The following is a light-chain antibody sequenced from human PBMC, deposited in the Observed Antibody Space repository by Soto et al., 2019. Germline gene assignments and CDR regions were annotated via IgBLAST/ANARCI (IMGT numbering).Light chain of an antibody. Sequence: QSVLTLPPSASGTPGQRVTISCSGSSSNIGSNTVNWLPGTAPKLLIYGNNQRPSGVPDRFSGSKSGTSASLAISGLQSEDEADYYCATWDDSLNVLYVFGTGTKLTVL. CDR3: ATWDDSLNVLYV. CDR1: SSNIGSNT. CDR2: GNN. J-gene: IGLJ1*01. V-gene: IGLV1-44*01.